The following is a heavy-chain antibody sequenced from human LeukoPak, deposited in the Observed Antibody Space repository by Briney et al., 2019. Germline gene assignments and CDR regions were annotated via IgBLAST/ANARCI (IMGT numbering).Heavy chain of an antibody. CDR2: ISGSGGST. J-gene: IGHJ4*02. CDR1: GFTFSSYA. V-gene: IGHV3-23*01. Sequence: GGSLRLSCAASGFTFSSYAMSWVRQAPGKGLEWVSAISGSGGSTYYADSVKGRFTISRDDSKNTLYLQMNSLRAEDTAVYYCAKYSGSYYGVDYWGQGTLVTVSS. D-gene: IGHD1-26*01. CDR3: AKYSGSYYGVDY.